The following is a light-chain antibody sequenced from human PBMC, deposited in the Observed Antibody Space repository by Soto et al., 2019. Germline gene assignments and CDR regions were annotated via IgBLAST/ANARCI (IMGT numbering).Light chain of an antibody. J-gene: IGKJ1*01. CDR2: GAT. CDR3: QQYRSWPRT. V-gene: IGKV3-15*01. CDR1: QTVLSD. Sequence: EILLTQSPATLSVSPGETATLSCRASQTVLSDLAWYQQKPGQAPRLLVYGATTRATDAPAKFRGRGSGTEFSLTISSLQSEDSATYYCQQYRSWPRTFGQGSKV.